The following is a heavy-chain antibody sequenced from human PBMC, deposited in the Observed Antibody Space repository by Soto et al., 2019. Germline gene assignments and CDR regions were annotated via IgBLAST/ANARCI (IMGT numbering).Heavy chain of an antibody. D-gene: IGHD3-16*01. J-gene: IGHJ4*02. V-gene: IGHV3-30*03. CDR1: GFTFSSYG. CDR2: ISYDGSNK. Sequence: ESGGGVVQPGRSLRLSCAASGFTFSSYGMHWVRQAPGKGLEWVAVISYDGSNKYYADSVKGRFTISRDNSKNTLYLQMNSLRAEDTAVYYCARVTGHVGVGYWGQGTLVTVSS. CDR3: ARVTGHVGVGY.